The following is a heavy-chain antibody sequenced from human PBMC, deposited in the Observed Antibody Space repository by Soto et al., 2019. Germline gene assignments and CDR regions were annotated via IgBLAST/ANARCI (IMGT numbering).Heavy chain of an antibody. D-gene: IGHD3-16*01. V-gene: IGHV3-48*02. CDR3: ARDCWVDY. Sequence: EVQLVASGGGLVQPGGSLRLSCAASGFTFSSYSMNWVRQAPGKGLEWVSCISGSGSTRYYADSLKGRFTISRDTAKNSLYLQMNSLRDEETAVYDCARDCWVDYWGRGTLVTVAS. CDR2: ISGSGSTR. CDR1: GFTFSSYS. J-gene: IGHJ4*01.